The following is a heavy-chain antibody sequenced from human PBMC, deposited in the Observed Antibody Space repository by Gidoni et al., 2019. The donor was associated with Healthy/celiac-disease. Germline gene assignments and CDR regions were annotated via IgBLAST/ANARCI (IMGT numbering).Heavy chain of an antibody. V-gene: IGHV1-2*04. D-gene: IGHD3-22*01. J-gene: IGHJ4*02. CDR2: INPNSGGT. CDR1: GYTFTGYY. CDR3: ARGANGIYDRGPTASGMVDY. Sequence: QEQLVQSGAEVKKPGASVKVSCKASGYTFTGYYMHWVRQAPGQGLEWMGWINPNSGGTNYAQKFQGWVTMTRDTSISTAYMELSRLRSDDTAVYYCARGANGIYDRGPTASGMVDYWGQGTLVTVSS.